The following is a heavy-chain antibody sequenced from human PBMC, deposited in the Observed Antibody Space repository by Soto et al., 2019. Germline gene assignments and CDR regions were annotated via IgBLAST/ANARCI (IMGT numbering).Heavy chain of an antibody. CDR2: VYSTGGT. Sequence: QVQLQQSGPGLVKPSETLSLTCSVSSGPSSSHNWGWIRQPPGRGLEWIGYVYSTGGTSYNPSLKRLVTISAATSTNHISRTLTSVTAADTAVYYCVRQGIGNLHGLVDVWGQGSTVRVSS. V-gene: IGHV4-59*08. D-gene: IGHD1-1*01. CDR1: SGPSSSHN. J-gene: IGHJ6*02. CDR3: VRQGIGNLHGLVDV.